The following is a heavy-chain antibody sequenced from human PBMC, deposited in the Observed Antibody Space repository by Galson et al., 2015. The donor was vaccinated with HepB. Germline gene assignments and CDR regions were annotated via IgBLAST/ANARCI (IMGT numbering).Heavy chain of an antibody. Sequence: SLRLSCAASGFTFSSYGMHWVRQAPGKGLEWVAFIRYDGSNKYYADSVKGRFTISRDNSKNTLYLQMNSLRAEDTAVYYCAKDVLISCSGVCPTDYWGQGTLVTVSS. CDR1: GFTFSSYG. J-gene: IGHJ4*02. V-gene: IGHV3-30*02. CDR3: AKDVLISCSGVCPTDY. D-gene: IGHD2-15*01. CDR2: IRYDGSNK.